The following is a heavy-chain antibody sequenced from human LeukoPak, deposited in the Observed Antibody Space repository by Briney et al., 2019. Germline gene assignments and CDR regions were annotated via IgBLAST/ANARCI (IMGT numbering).Heavy chain of an antibody. V-gene: IGHV1-3*01. CDR2: ISPGNGNT. CDR3: TRGSVGSPCYFDY. Sequence: ASVKVSCKASGYTFTSYGIHWVRQAPGQSLEWMGWISPGNGNTKCSQNFQGRFTITGDTSASTAYMELSSLTSEDTAAYYCTRGSVGSPCYFDYWGQGTLVTASS. J-gene: IGHJ4*02. CDR1: GYTFTSYG. D-gene: IGHD1-26*01.